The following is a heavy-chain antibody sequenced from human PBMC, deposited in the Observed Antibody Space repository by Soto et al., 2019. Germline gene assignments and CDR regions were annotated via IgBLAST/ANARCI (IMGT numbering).Heavy chain of an antibody. Sequence: PSETLSLTCTVSGGSVSSGSYYWSWLRQPPGKGLEWIGYIYYSGSTNYNPSLKSRVTISVDTSKNQFSLKLSSVTAADTAVYYCARAGSSAYYYYYGMDVWGQGTTVTVS. D-gene: IGHD6-6*01. J-gene: IGHJ6*02. CDR1: GGSVSSGSYY. CDR3: ARAGSSAYYYYYGMDV. CDR2: IYYSGST. V-gene: IGHV4-61*01.